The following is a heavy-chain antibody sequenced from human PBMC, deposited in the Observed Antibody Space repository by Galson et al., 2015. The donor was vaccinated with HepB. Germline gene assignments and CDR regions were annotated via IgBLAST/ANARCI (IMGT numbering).Heavy chain of an antibody. Sequence: WVRQAPGKGLEWVSAISGSGGSTYYADSVKGRFTISRDNSKNTLYLQMNSLRAEDTAVYYCAKATATVTTPHPLDYWGQGTLVTVSS. V-gene: IGHV3-23*01. CDR2: ISGSGGST. D-gene: IGHD4-17*01. CDR3: AKATATVTTPHPLDY. J-gene: IGHJ4*02.